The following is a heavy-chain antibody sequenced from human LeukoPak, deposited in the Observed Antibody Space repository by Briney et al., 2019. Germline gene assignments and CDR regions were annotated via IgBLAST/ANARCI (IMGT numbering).Heavy chain of an antibody. V-gene: IGHV3-74*01. CDR2: INSDGSST. CDR1: GFTFSSYW. D-gene: IGHD3-22*01. Sequence: GGSLRLSCAASGFTFSSYWMHWVRQAPGKGLVWVSRINSDGSSTSYADSVKGRFTISRDNAKNTLYLQMNSLRAEDTAVYYCASPYYSDTRGFDYWGQGTLVTVSS. J-gene: IGHJ4*02. CDR3: ASPYYSDTRGFDY.